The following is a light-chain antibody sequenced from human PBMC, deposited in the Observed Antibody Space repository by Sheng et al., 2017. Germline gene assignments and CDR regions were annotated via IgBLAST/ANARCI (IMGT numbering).Light chain of an antibody. V-gene: IGKV1-27*01. Sequence: DIQMTQSPSSLSASLEDRVTITCRASQGISNYLAWYQQMPGKVPKLLVYAASTLRSGVPSRFSGSGSGTDFTLTISSLQPEDVATYYCQNYKSAPLTFGQGTRVEI. CDR1: QGISNY. CDR3: QNYKSAPLT. J-gene: IGKJ1*01. CDR2: AAS.